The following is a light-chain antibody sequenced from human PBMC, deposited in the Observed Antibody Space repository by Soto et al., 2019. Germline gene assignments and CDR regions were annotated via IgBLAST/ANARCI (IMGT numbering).Light chain of an antibody. CDR1: SSDVGGYNY. CDR3: CSYAGSYTLGV. J-gene: IGLJ1*01. V-gene: IGLV2-11*01. CDR2: DVS. Sequence: QSALTQPRSVSGSPGQSVTISCTGTSSDVGGYNYVSWYQQHPCKAPKLMIYDVSKRPSGVPDRFSGSKSGNTASLTISGLQAEDQADYYCCSYAGSYTLGVFGTGTKLTVL.